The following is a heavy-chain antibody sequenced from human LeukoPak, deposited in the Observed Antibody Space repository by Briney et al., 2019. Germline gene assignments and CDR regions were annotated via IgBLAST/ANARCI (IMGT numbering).Heavy chain of an antibody. CDR2: ISYDGSNE. J-gene: IGHJ4*02. CDR1: GFTFSRHA. Sequence: PGGSLRLSCAASGFTFSRHAMHWVRQAPGKGLEWVAVISYDGSNEYYADSVKGRFTISRDNSKNTLYLQMNSLRAEDTAVYYCARVYCSSTSCLDYWGQGTLVTVSS. D-gene: IGHD2-2*01. CDR3: ARVYCSSTSCLDY. V-gene: IGHV3-30-3*01.